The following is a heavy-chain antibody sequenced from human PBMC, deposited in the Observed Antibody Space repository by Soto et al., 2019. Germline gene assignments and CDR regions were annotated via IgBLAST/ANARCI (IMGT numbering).Heavy chain of an antibody. CDR1: GFTFCSYA. D-gene: IGHD6-13*01. CDR3: ARAPLPGYGSSWYTDY. J-gene: IGHJ4*02. Sequence: AGSLRLSCAACGFTFCSYAMHVVLQAPGKGLEWVAVISYDGSNKYYADSVKGRFTISRDNSKNTLYLQMNSLRAEDTAVYYCARAPLPGYGSSWYTDYWGQGTLVTVSS. V-gene: IGHV3-30-3*01. CDR2: ISYDGSNK.